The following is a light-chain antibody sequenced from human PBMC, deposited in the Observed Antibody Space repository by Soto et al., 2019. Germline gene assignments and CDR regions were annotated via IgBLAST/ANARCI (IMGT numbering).Light chain of an antibody. V-gene: IGKV3-11*01. J-gene: IGKJ1*01. CDR2: DAS. CDR3: QQRSNWPRT. Sequence: EIVLTQSPATLSLSPGERATLSCRASQSVSSYLAWYQHKPGQAPRLLIYDASNRATGIPDRFSGSGSGTDFTLTNSSLEPEDFAAYYCQQRSNWPRTFGQGTKVEIK. CDR1: QSVSSY.